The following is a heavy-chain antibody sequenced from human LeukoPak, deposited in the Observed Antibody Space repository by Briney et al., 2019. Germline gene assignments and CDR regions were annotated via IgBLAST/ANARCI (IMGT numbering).Heavy chain of an antibody. Sequence: SETLSLTCTVSGGSISSGGYYWSWIRQPPGKGLEWIGYIYHSGSTYYNPSLKSRVTISVDRSKNQFSLKLSSVTAAETAVYYCARDNYGVNWFDPWGQGTLVIVST. V-gene: IGHV4-30-2*01. CDR2: IYHSGST. CDR3: ARDNYGVNWFDP. D-gene: IGHD4-11*01. CDR1: GGSISSGGYY. J-gene: IGHJ5*02.